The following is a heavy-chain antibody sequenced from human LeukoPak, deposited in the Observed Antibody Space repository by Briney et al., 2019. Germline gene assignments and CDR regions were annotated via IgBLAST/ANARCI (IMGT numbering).Heavy chain of an antibody. CDR1: GGSITSSSYY. J-gene: IGHJ2*01. CDR2: IYSSGST. CDR3: ARGGWYLTV. V-gene: IGHV4-39*07. Sequence: SETLSLTCTVSGGSITSSSYYWGWIRQPPGKGLEWIGSIYSSGSTYYNPSLKSRVTISVDTSKNQFSLKLSSVTAADTAVYYCARGGWYLTVWGRGTLVTVSS.